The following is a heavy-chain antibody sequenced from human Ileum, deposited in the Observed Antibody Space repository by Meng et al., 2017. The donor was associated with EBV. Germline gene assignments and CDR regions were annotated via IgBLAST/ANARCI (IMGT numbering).Heavy chain of an antibody. J-gene: IGHJ4*02. Sequence: QVQLRESGQGLVKPSETLSLTCSVSGGSVSSGGNYWSWIRQPPGKGLEWIGYIYNSGSTNYNPSLKSRVTISVDTSKNQFSLKLSSVTAADTAVYYCARDGYSSGSDWGQGTLVTVSS. V-gene: IGHV4-61*08. CDR1: GGSVSSGGNY. CDR2: IYNSGST. CDR3: ARDGYSSGSD. D-gene: IGHD6-19*01.